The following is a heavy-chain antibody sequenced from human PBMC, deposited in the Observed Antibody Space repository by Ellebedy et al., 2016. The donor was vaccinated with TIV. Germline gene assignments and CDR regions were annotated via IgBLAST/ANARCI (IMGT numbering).Heavy chain of an antibody. CDR2: ISAYNGNT. Sequence: AASVKVSCKTSGYTFTSYGISWVRQAPGQGLEWMGWISAYNGNTNYAQMLQGRVTLTTDTFTRTAYMELRNLRSDDTAVYYCARYCKSTTCSNWFDPWGQGTLVTVSS. V-gene: IGHV1-18*04. CDR1: GYTFTSYG. CDR3: ARYCKSTTCSNWFDP. D-gene: IGHD2-2*01. J-gene: IGHJ5*02.